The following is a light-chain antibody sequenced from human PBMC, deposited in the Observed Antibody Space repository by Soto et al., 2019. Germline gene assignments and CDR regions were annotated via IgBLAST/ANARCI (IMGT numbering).Light chain of an antibody. CDR2: DVN. V-gene: IGLV2-8*01. CDR3: SSFAGSRTYV. J-gene: IGLJ1*01. CDR1: SSDVGAYNF. Sequence: QSALTQPASVSGSPGQSITISCTGTSSDVGAYNFVSWYQLHPGKVPKLMIYDVNRRPSGVPHRFSGSKSGNTASLTVSGLQAEDEADYYCSSFAGSRTYVFGTGTKLTVL.